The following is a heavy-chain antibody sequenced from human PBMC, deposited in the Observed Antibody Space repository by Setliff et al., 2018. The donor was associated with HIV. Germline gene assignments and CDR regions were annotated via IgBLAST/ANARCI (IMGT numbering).Heavy chain of an antibody. CDR3: ARDYGSGRGSDP. CDR2: INPNSGGT. J-gene: IGHJ5*02. Sequence: ASVKVSCKASGGTFSSYAISWVRQAPGQGLEWMGWINPNSGGTTYAQKFQGRVTMTRDTSISTAYMEVSRLRSDDTAVYYCARDYGSGRGSDPWGQGTLVTVSS. V-gene: IGHV1-2*02. CDR1: GGTFSSYA. D-gene: IGHD3-10*01.